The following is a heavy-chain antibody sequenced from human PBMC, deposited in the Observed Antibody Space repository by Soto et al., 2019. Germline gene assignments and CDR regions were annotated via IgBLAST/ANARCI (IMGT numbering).Heavy chain of an antibody. V-gene: IGHV3-30*18. CDR3: AKAGDIVVVPAAMLAFDI. Sequence: GGSLRLSCAASGFTFSSYGMHWVRQAPGKGLEWVAVISYDGSSKYYADSVKGRFTISRDNSKNTLYLQMNSLRAEDTAVYYCAKAGDIVVVPAAMLAFDIWGQGTMVTVSS. CDR1: GFTFSSYG. D-gene: IGHD2-2*01. J-gene: IGHJ3*02. CDR2: ISYDGSSK.